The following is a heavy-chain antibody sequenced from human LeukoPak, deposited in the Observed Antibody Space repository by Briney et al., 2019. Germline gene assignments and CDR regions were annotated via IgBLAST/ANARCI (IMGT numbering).Heavy chain of an antibody. J-gene: IGHJ4*02. CDR2: IYYSGST. CDR1: GGSISSYY. D-gene: IGHD6-13*01. Sequence: SETLSLTCTVSGGSISSYYWGWIRQPPGKGLEWIGSIYYSGSTYYNPSLKSRVTISVDTSKNQFSLKLSSVTAADTAVYYCARDIAAAGEYYFDYWGQGTLVTVSS. CDR3: ARDIAAAGEYYFDY. V-gene: IGHV4-39*02.